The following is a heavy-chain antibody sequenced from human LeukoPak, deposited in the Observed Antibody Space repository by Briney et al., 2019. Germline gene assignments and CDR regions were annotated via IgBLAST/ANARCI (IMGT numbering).Heavy chain of an antibody. CDR1: GFTFGDYA. D-gene: IGHD6-13*01. J-gene: IGHJ4*02. CDR2: IRSKAYGGTT. V-gene: IGHV3-49*04. Sequence: GGSLRLSCTASGFTFGDYAMSWVRQAPGKGLEWVGFIRSKAYGGTTEYAASVKGRSTISRDDSKSIAYLQMNSLKTEDTAVYYCTRAAAAGTGPFDYGGQGTLVTVSS. CDR3: TRAAAAGTGPFDY.